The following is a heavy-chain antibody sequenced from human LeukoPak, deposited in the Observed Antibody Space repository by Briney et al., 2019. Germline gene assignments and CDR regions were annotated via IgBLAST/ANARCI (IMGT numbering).Heavy chain of an antibody. D-gene: IGHD1-14*01. CDR1: AGSISSGGYY. V-gene: IGHV4-30-2*01. CDR2: IYHSGTT. Sequence: PSETLSLTCTVSAGSISSGGYYWSWVRQPPGKGLEWIGYIYHSGTTYYNPSLKSRVTISVDRSNNQFSLKLSSVTAADTAVYYCARDQGSGQPDFQHWGQGTLVTVSS. J-gene: IGHJ1*01. CDR3: ARDQGSGQPDFQH.